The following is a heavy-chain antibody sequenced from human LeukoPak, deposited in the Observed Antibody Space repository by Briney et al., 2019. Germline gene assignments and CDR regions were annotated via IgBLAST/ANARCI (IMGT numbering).Heavy chain of an antibody. Sequence: GGSLRLSCAASGFTFSGSAMHWVRQASGKGLEWVGRIRSKANSYATAYAASVKGRFTISRDDSKNTAYLQMNSLKTEDTAVYYCTRHGGRDYYDSTEDAFDIWGQGTMVTVSS. CDR1: GFTFSGSA. V-gene: IGHV3-73*01. D-gene: IGHD3-22*01. J-gene: IGHJ3*02. CDR3: TRHGGRDYYDSTEDAFDI. CDR2: IRSKANSYAT.